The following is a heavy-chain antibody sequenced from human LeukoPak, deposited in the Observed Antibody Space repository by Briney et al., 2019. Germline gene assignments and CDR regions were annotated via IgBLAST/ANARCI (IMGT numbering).Heavy chain of an antibody. Sequence: GGSLRLSCAASGFSVSSTYMSWVRRAPGKGLEWVSVIYSTGSTYNADSEKGRFTISRDSSKNTVYLQMNSLRADDTAVYYCGRDVRYWGQGTLVTVSS. CDR2: IYSTGST. CDR1: GFSVSSTY. CDR3: GRDVRY. J-gene: IGHJ4*02. V-gene: IGHV3-53*01.